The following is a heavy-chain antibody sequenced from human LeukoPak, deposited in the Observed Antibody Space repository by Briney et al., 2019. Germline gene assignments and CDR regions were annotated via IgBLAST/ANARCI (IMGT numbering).Heavy chain of an antibody. V-gene: IGHV3-30-3*01. CDR3: TRATLPSSSWHGAY. D-gene: IGHD6-13*01. CDR2: MSYDGNNI. J-gene: IGHJ4*02. Sequence: GGSLRLSCATSGFSFSSCAMHWVRQAPGKGLEWVAVMSYDGNNIYCADSVKGRFTISRDNSKNTLYLQMNSLRTEDTAVYYCTRATLPSSSWHGAYWGQGTLVTVSS. CDR1: GFSFSSCA.